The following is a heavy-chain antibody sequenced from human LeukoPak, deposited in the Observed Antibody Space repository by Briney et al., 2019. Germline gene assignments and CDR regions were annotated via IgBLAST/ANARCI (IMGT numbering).Heavy chain of an antibody. CDR2: IYPGDSDT. D-gene: IGHD5-18*01. CDR3: ARRRGRGYSYGPIDY. V-gene: IGHV5-51*01. Sequence: GESLKTSCKGSGYSFTSYWIGWVRQMPGKGLEWMGIIYPGDSDTRYSPSFQGQVTISADKSISTAYLQWSSLKASDTAMYYCARRRGRGYSYGPIDYWGQGTLVTVSS. J-gene: IGHJ4*02. CDR1: GYSFTSYW.